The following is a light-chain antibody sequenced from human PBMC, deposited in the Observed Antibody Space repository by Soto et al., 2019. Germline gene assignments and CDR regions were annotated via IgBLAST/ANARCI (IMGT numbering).Light chain of an antibody. V-gene: IGLV2-14*03. J-gene: IGLJ2*01. Sequence: QSALTQPASVSGSPGRSVTISCTGTSSDIGGFNYVSWYQHLPGRAPKLIIYDVTNRPSGISYRFSASKSGGTASLTISGLHAEDEAYYYCSSYSRSTPHVVFGRGTKLSVL. CDR1: SSDIGGFNY. CDR2: DVT. CDR3: SSYSRSTPHVV.